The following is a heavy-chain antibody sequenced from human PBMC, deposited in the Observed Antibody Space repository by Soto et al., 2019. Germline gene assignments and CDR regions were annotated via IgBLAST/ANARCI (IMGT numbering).Heavy chain of an antibody. CDR1: GGSFNGYY. CDR3: ARPQYCSCGSCHSRYGMDF. Sequence: PXETLSLTCAVYGGSFNGYYWNWIRQPPGKGLEWIGEINHSGSTNYNPSLKSRGTISVDTSKNQFSLKLNSVTAADTAVYYCARPQYCSCGSCHSRYGMDFWGPGTTVTVSS. J-gene: IGHJ6*02. V-gene: IGHV4-34*01. CDR2: INHSGST. D-gene: IGHD2-15*01.